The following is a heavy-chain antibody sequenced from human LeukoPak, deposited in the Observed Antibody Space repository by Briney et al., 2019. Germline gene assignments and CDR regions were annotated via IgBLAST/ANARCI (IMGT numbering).Heavy chain of an antibody. J-gene: IGHJ5*02. CDR2: INPNSGGT. D-gene: IGHD6-13*01. Sequence: GASVKVSCKTSGYIFAAYYLNWVRQAPGQGLEWMGWINPNSGGTNYAQKFQGRVTMTRDTSISTAYMELSRLRSDDTAVYYCARYWLIAAAASFDPWGQGTLVTVSS. CDR3: ARYWLIAAAASFDP. V-gene: IGHV1-2*02. CDR1: GYIFAAYY.